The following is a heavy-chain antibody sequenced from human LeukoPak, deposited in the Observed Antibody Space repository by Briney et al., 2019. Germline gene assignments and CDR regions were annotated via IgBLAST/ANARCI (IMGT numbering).Heavy chain of an antibody. CDR1: GGSISSYY. V-gene: IGHV4-59*08. CDR3: ARGITGAARPVDY. J-gene: IGHJ4*02. Sequence: SETLSLTCTVSGGSISSYYWSWVRQPPGKGLEWIGYIYHSGSTNHNPSLNGRVTMSLDTSKNQFSLKLSSVTAADTAVYYCARGITGAARPVDYWGQGTLVTVSS. CDR2: IYHSGST. D-gene: IGHD6-6*01.